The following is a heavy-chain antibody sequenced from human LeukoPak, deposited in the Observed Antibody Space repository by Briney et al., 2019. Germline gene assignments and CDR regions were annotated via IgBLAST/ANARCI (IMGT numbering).Heavy chain of an antibody. V-gene: IGHV3-21*04. D-gene: IGHD1-1*01. CDR3: AKGLERESRLDS. Sequence: GGSLRLSCEASGFTFTTYSMTWVRQAPGKGLEWVSIISSGSSAIFSADALKGRFTISRDNAKNSLYLRMNSLRAEDTALYYCAKGLERESRLDSWGQGTLVTVSS. J-gene: IGHJ4*02. CDR1: GFTFTTYS. CDR2: ISSGSSAI.